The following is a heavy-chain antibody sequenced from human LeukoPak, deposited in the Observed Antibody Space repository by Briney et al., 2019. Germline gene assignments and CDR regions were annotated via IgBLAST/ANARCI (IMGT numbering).Heavy chain of an antibody. J-gene: IGHJ4*02. V-gene: IGHV1-69*13. CDR2: IIPIFGTA. CDR1: GGTFISYA. D-gene: IGHD6-6*01. Sequence: GASVKVSCKASGGTFISYAISWVRQAPGQGLEWMGGIIPIFGTANYAQKFQGRVTITADESTSTAYMELSSLRSEDTAVYYCAKASLGWYSSSSDGEDYWGQGTLVTVSS. CDR3: AKASLGWYSSSSDGEDY.